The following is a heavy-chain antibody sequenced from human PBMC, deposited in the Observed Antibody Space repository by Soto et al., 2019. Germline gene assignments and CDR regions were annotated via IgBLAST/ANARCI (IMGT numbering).Heavy chain of an antibody. Sequence: HPGGSLRLSCAASGFTFSSYWMSWVRQAPGKGLEWVANIKQDGSEKYYVDSVKGRFTISRDNAKNSLYLQMNSLRAEDTAAYYCARDGQLVINYFDYWGQGTLVTVSS. D-gene: IGHD6-13*01. J-gene: IGHJ4*02. CDR1: GFTFSSYW. V-gene: IGHV3-7*01. CDR2: IKQDGSEK. CDR3: ARDGQLVINYFDY.